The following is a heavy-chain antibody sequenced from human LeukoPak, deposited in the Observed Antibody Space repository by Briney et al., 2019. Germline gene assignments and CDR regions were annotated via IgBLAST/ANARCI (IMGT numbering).Heavy chain of an antibody. D-gene: IGHD3-22*01. J-gene: IGHJ6*03. CDR2: INHSGNT. CDR3: ARGLYHYDTSGYSASKYYMDV. V-gene: IGHV4-34*01. CDR1: GGSFSDNF. Sequence: SETLSLTCAVYGGSFSDNFWTWIRQPPGKGLEFIGEINHSGNTNYNPSLKSRVTLSVDTSKNQFSLRLKSVTAADTAVYYCARGLYHYDTSGYSASKYYMDVWGKGTTVTVSS.